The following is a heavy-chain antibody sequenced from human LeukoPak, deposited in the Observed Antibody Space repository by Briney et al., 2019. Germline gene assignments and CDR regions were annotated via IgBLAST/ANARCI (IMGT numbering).Heavy chain of an antibody. V-gene: IGHV3-7*01. J-gene: IGHJ4*02. CDR3: ASGGGWVFDN. D-gene: IGHD6-19*01. CDR1: GFPSSSHW. CDR2: IKQDGREK. Sequence: GGSLRLSCAASGFPSSSHWLSWFRQSPGKGLEWVANIKQDGREKYYVDSVKGRFTISRDNAKNSQYLQMNSLRAQDTAVYYCASGGGWVFDNWGQGTLVTVSS.